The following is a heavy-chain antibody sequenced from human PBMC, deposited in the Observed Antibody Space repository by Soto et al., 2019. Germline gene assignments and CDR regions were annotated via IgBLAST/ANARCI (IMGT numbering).Heavy chain of an antibody. Sequence: SVKVSCKASGGTFSSYAISWVRQAPGQGLEWMGGIIPIFGTANYAQKFQGRVTITADESTSTAYMELSSLRSEDTAVYYCARDREYYDSSGYYELYQSHYWGRG. V-gene: IGHV1-69*13. J-gene: IGHJ2*01. CDR3: ARDREYYDSSGYYELYQSHY. D-gene: IGHD3-22*01. CDR1: GGTFSSYA. CDR2: IIPIFGTA.